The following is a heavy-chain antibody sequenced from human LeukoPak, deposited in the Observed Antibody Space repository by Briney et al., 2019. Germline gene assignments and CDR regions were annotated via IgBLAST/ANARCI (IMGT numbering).Heavy chain of an antibody. D-gene: IGHD2-2*01. J-gene: IGHJ6*02. CDR2: INNSGRT. CDR1: GGSFSDYF. CDR3: ARDVVVVPAATHYGMDV. Sequence: PSETLSLTCAVYGGSFSDYFWGWIRQPPGKGLEWIGEINNSGRTYYNPSLKSRVTISVDTSKNQFSLNLSSVAAADTAVYYCARDVVVVPAATHYGMDVWGQGTTVAVSS. V-gene: IGHV4-34*01.